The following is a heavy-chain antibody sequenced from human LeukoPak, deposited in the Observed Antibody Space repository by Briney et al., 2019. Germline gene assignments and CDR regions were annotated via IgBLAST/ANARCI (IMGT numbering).Heavy chain of an antibody. CDR2: ISYDGSNK. CDR1: GFTFSSYG. CDR3: AKCGESNGYSSVEY. V-gene: IGHV3-30*18. Sequence: GRSLRLSCAASGFTFSSYGMHWVRQAPGKGLEWVAVISYDGSNKYYADSVKGRFTISRDNSKNTRYLQMDSLTAEDTAVYYCAKCGESNGYSSVEYWGQGTLVTVSS. D-gene: IGHD3-22*01. J-gene: IGHJ4*02.